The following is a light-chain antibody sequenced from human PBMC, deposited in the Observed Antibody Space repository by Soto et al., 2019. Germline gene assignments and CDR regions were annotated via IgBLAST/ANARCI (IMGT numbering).Light chain of an antibody. CDR1: RSISNW. J-gene: IGKJ1*01. V-gene: IGKV1-5*01. CDR2: DAS. Sequence: DIQMTQSPSTLSASVGDRVTITCRASRSISNWLAWHQQRPGIAPKLLIFDASILQSGVPSRFSGSGSGTEFTLTISSLQPDDFATYYCQQYNSYSRTFGQGTKVDIK. CDR3: QQYNSYSRT.